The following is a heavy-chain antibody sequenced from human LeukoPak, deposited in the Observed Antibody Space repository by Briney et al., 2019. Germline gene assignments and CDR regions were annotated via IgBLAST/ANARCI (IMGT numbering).Heavy chain of an antibody. CDR2: INPNSGGT. Sequence: GSVKVPCKASGYTFTGYYMHWVRQAPGQGLEWMGWINPNSGGTNYAQKFQGRVTMTRDTSISTAYMELSRLRSDDTAVYYCARDFNAFGWNDPTYDYWGQGTLVTVSS. J-gene: IGHJ4*02. CDR3: ARDFNAFGWNDPTYDY. V-gene: IGHV1-2*02. CDR1: GYTFTGYY. D-gene: IGHD1-1*01.